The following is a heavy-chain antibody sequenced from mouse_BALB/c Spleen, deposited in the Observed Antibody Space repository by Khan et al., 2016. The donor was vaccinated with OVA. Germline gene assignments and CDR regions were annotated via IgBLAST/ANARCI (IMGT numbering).Heavy chain of an antibody. CDR2: ISYSGSN. CDR3: ARGNYYGYALDY. D-gene: IGHD1-1*01. V-gene: IGHV3-2*02. Sequence: LQESGPGLVKPSQSLSLTCTVNGYSITSNYAWNWIRQFPGNKLEWMGYISYSGSNNKNPSLQSRLSITRYTSKNQFFLLLHSVTTEYSATYYCARGNYYGYALDYWGQGTSVTVSS. CDR1: GYSITSNYA. J-gene: IGHJ4*01.